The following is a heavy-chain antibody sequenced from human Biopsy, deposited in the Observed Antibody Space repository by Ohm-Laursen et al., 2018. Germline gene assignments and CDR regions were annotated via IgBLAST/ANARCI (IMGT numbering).Heavy chain of an antibody. Sequence: LRLSCAASGFTFTHAWMSWLRQAPGKGLEWVSHIHSDGNTYYADSVKGRFTISRDNSRGTLYLQMSSLRAEDTAVYYCAKDRYNYTPIGGFSMDVWGQGTTVTVSS. CDR2: IHSDGNT. D-gene: IGHD5-24*01. V-gene: IGHV3-66*02. CDR1: GFTFTHAW. CDR3: AKDRYNYTPIGGFSMDV. J-gene: IGHJ6*02.